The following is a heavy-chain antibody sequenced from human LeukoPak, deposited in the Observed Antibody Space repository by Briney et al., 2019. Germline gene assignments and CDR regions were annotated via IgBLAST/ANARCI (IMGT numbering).Heavy chain of an antibody. V-gene: IGHV1-2*02. D-gene: IGHD4-17*01. Sequence: ASVKVSCKASGYTFTGYYLHWVRRAPGQGLEWMGWINPNSGDTNFAQKFQGSATMTSDTSISTAYMELSRLTSDDTAVYYCARQYGDYALYFDYWGQGSLVTVTS. CDR1: GYTFTGYY. CDR2: INPNSGDT. CDR3: ARQYGDYALYFDY. J-gene: IGHJ4*02.